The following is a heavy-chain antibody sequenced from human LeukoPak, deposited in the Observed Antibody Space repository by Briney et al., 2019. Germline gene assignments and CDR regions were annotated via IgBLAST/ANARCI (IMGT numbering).Heavy chain of an antibody. CDR3: ASPGSYNWNDGVRYYFDY. D-gene: IGHD1-20*01. V-gene: IGHV1-69*13. CDR1: GGTFIIYA. CDR2: IIPIFGTA. Sequence: GASVKVSCKASGGTFIIYAISWVRQAPGQGREWMGGIIPIFGTANYAQKFQGRVTITADESTSPAYMELSSLRSEDTAVYYCASPGSYNWNDGVRYYFDYWGQGTLVTVSS. J-gene: IGHJ4*02.